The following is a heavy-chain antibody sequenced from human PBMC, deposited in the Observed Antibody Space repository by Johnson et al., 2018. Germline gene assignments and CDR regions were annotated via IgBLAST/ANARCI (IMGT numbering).Heavy chain of an antibody. CDR2: ISYDGSNK. J-gene: IGHJ6*02. Sequence: VQLLESGGGVVQPGRSLRLSCAASGFTFSSYGMHWVRQAPGKGLEWVAVISYDGSNKYYADSVKGRFTISRDNSKNTLYLQRNSLRAEDTAVYYCATLYGDGPAPGLYYYYGMDVWGQGTTVTVSS. V-gene: IGHV3-30*03. CDR3: ATLYGDGPAPGLYYYYGMDV. D-gene: IGHD4-17*01. CDR1: GFTFSSYG.